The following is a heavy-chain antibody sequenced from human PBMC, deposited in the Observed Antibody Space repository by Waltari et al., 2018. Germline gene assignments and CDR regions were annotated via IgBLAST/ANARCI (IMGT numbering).Heavy chain of an antibody. CDR3: TRGIAAAGPRFDY. Sequence: EVQLVESGGGLVQPGRSLRLSCTASGFTFGDYAMSWFRQAPGKGLEWVGFIRSKAYGGTTEYAASVKGRFTISRDDSKSIAYLQMNSLKTEDTAVYYCTRGIAAAGPRFDYWGQGTLVTVSS. V-gene: IGHV3-49*03. CDR2: IRSKAYGGTT. J-gene: IGHJ4*02. CDR1: GFTFGDYA. D-gene: IGHD6-13*01.